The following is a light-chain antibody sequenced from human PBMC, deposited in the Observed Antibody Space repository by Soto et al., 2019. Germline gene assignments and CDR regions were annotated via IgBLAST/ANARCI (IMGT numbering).Light chain of an antibody. CDR2: VVS. CDR1: SSDVGGYNY. Sequence: QSVLTQPASVSGSPGQSIAISCTGTSSDVGGYNYVSWYQQHPGKAPKLMMYVVSNRPSGVSNRFSGSKSGNTASLTISGLQAEDEADYYCCSYTTSSTYVFGTGTKVTVL. J-gene: IGLJ1*01. V-gene: IGLV2-14*03. CDR3: CSYTTSSTYV.